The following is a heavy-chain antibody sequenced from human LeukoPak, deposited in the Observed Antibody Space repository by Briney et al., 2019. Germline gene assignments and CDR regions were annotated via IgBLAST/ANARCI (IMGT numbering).Heavy chain of an antibody. CDR1: GFTVSSNY. CDR2: IYSGGST. Sequence: PGGSLRLSCAASGFTVSSNYMSWVRQAPGKGLEWVSVIYSGGSTYYADSVKGRFTISRDNSKNTLYLQMNSLRAEDTAVYYCARDQGVIIAPEDFQHWGQGTLVTVSS. D-gene: IGHD3-10*01. CDR3: ARDQGVIIAPEDFQH. J-gene: IGHJ1*01. V-gene: IGHV3-66*01.